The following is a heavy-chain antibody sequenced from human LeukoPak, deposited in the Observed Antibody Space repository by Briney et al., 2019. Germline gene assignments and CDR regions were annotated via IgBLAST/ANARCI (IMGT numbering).Heavy chain of an antibody. CDR2: IYPGGSDT. CDR3: AKDQGYSSSWIDY. CDR1: GYSFTSYW. V-gene: IGHV5-51*01. J-gene: IGHJ4*02. Sequence: GESLKISCKGSGYSFTSYWIGWVRQMPGKGLEWMGIIYPGGSDTRYSPSFQGQVTISADKSISTAYLQWSSLRAEDTAVYYCAKDQGYSSSWIDYWGQGTLVTVSS. D-gene: IGHD6-13*01.